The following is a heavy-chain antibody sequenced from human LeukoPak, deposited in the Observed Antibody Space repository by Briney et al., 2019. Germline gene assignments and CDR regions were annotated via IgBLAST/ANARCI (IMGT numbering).Heavy chain of an antibody. V-gene: IGHV4-61*02. CDR3: ARKTIVVVPAALGLNYYYYYMDV. Sequence: SQTLSLTCTVSGGSISSGSYYWSWIRQPAGKGLEWIGRIYTSGSTNYNPSLKSRVTISVDTTKNQFSLKLSSVTAADTAVYYCARKTIVVVPAALGLNYYYYYMDVWGKGTTVTVSS. D-gene: IGHD2-2*01. J-gene: IGHJ6*03. CDR1: GGSISSGSYY. CDR2: IYTSGST.